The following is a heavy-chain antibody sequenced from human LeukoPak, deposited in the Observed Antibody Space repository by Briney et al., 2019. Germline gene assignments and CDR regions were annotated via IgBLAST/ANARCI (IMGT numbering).Heavy chain of an antibody. J-gene: IGHJ5*02. D-gene: IGHD3-10*01. CDR1: GYTFTGYA. V-gene: IGHV7-4-1*02. Sequence: ASVKVSCKASGYTFTGYAMNWVRQAPGQGLEWMGWINTNTGNPTYAQGFTGRFVFSLDTSVSTAYLQISSLKAEDTAVYYCARESILWFGEFPLVWFDPWGQGTLVTVSS. CDR2: INTNTGNP. CDR3: ARESILWFGEFPLVWFDP.